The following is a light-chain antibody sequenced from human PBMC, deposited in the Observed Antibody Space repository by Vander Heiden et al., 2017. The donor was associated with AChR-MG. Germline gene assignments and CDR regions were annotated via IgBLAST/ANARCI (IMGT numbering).Light chain of an antibody. J-gene: IGKJ2*01. CDR2: GAS. V-gene: IGKV3D-15*01. CDR1: QSVSSN. Sequence: EIVMTQSPATLSVSPGERATLSCRASQSVSSNLAWYQQKPGQAPRLLIYGASTRATGNPARFSGSGSGTEFTLTISSLQSEDFAVYYCQQENNWPPTFGQGTKLEIK. CDR3: QQENNWPPT.